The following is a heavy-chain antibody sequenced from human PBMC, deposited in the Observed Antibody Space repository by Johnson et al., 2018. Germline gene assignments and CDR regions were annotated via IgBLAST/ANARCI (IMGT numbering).Heavy chain of an antibody. CDR3: ARVDYVNYYYYGMDV. V-gene: IGHV3-21*01. CDR1: GFTFSSYS. CDR2: ISSSSSYI. D-gene: IGHD4-17*01. Sequence: VQLVESGGGLVKPGGSLRLSCAASGFTFSSYSMNWVRQAPGKGLEWVSSISSSSSYIYYADSVKGRFTISRDNAKNSLYLQMNRLRAEDTAGYYCARVDYVNYYYYGMDVWGQGTTVTVSS. J-gene: IGHJ6*02.